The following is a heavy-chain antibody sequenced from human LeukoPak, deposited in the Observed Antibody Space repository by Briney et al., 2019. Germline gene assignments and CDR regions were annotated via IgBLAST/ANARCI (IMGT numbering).Heavy chain of an antibody. D-gene: IGHD3-3*01. CDR2: ISAYNGNT. CDR1: GYTFTSYG. CDR3: ARVDFWSGYQQDFDY. J-gene: IGHJ4*02. Sequence: ASVKVSCKASGYTFTSYGISWVRQAPGQGLEWMGWISAYNGNTNYAQKFQGRVTMTRDTSISTAYMELSRLRSDDTAVYYCARVDFWSGYQQDFDYWGQGTLVTVSS. V-gene: IGHV1-18*01.